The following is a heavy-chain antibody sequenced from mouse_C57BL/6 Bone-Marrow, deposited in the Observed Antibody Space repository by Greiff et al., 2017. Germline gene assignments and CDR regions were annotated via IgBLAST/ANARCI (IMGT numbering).Heavy chain of an antibody. Sequence: EVMLVESGAELVRPGASVKLSCTASGFNIKDDYMHWVKQRPEQGLEWIGWIDPENGDTEYASKFQGKATITADTSSNTAYLQLSSLTSEDTAVYYCTVYSNYDYYFDYWGQGTTLTVSS. CDR1: GFNIKDDY. CDR3: TVYSNYDYYFDY. J-gene: IGHJ2*01. D-gene: IGHD2-5*01. V-gene: IGHV14-4*01. CDR2: IDPENGDT.